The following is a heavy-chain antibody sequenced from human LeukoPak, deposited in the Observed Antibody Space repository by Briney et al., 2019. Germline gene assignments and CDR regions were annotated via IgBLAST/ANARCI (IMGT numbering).Heavy chain of an antibody. CDR1: GFTFDDYA. Sequence: GGSLRLSCAASGFTFDDYAMHWVWQAPGKGLEWVSGISWNSGSIVYADSVKGRFTISRDNAKNSLYLQMNSLRAEDTALYYCAKIAGTTDYFDYWGQGTLVTVSS. CDR3: AKIAGTTDYFDY. J-gene: IGHJ4*02. D-gene: IGHD1-20*01. V-gene: IGHV3-9*01. CDR2: ISWNSGSI.